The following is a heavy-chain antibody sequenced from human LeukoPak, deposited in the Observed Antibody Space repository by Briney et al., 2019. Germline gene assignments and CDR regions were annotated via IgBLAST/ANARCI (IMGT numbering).Heavy chain of an antibody. CDR2: IFGSGGST. V-gene: IGHV3-23*01. CDR1: GFTFSSYA. Sequence: GGSLRLSCAASGFTFSSYAMYWVRQAPGKGLEWVSGIFGSGGSTHYADSVKGRFTISRDNSKNTVYLQMNSLRAEDTAVYYCAKTTTGYSSGRFPGRPVDYWGQGTLVTVSS. D-gene: IGHD6-19*01. CDR3: AKTTTGYSSGRFPGRPVDY. J-gene: IGHJ4*02.